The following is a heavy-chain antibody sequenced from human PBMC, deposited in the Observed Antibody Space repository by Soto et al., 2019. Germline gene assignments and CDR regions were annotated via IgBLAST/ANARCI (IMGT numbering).Heavy chain of an antibody. CDR1: DFIFSNPW. CDR2: IKTKTDGGTT. V-gene: IGHV3-15*07. D-gene: IGHD3-22*01. Sequence: SCRAADFIFSNPWRNWIRKDPGKGLEWVGRIKTKTDGGTTDYAAPVKGRFTISRDDSKNTLYLQMNSLKTEDTAVYYCTTGIVVVIPYGMDVWGQGTTVTVSS. CDR3: TTGIVVVIPYGMDV. J-gene: IGHJ6*02.